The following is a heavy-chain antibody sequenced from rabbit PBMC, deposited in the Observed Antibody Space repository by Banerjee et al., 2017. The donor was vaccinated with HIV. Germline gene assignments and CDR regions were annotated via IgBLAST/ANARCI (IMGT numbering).Heavy chain of an antibody. J-gene: IGHJ4*01. CDR1: GFSFSSNYW. Sequence: QEQLEESGGDLVKPEGSLTLNCTASGFSFSSNYWICWVRQAPGKGLEWIGCIYDGSSDSTYYASWAKGRFTISSTSSSTVTLQMTSLTAADTATYFCARYLAGVIGWNFDLWGPGTLVTVS. D-gene: IGHD4-1*01. CDR3: ARYLAGVIGWNFDL. V-gene: IGHV1S45*01. CDR2: IYDGSSDST.